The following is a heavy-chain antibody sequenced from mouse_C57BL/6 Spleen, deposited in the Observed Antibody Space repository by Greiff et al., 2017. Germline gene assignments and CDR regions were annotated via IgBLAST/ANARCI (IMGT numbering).Heavy chain of an antibody. Sequence: VKLMESGPELVKPGASVKLSCKASGYTFTSYDINWVKQRPGQGLEWIGWIYPRDGSTKYNEKFKGKATLTVDTSSSTAYMELHSLTSEDSAVYFCARPITGYAMDDWGQGTSVTVSS. CDR2: IYPRDGST. V-gene: IGHV1-85*01. CDR1: GYTFTSYD. D-gene: IGHD2-4*01. CDR3: ARPITGYAMDD. J-gene: IGHJ4*01.